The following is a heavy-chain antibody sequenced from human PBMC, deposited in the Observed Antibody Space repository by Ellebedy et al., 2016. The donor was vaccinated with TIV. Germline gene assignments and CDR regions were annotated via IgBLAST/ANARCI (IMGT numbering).Heavy chain of an antibody. V-gene: IGHV3-7*01. J-gene: IGHJ4*02. Sequence: GESLKIPXAASGFTFSTYWMSWVRQAPGKGLEWVANIKQDGSEKYYVDSVKGRFSISRDNAKNSLYLQMDSLRAEDTAVYYCAKEIGGGGSYWGQGTLVTVSS. CDR3: AKEIGGGGSY. CDR1: GFTFSTYW. CDR2: IKQDGSEK. D-gene: IGHD3-10*01.